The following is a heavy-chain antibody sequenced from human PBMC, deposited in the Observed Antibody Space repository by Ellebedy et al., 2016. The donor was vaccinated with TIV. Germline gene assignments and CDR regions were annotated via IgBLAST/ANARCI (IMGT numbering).Heavy chain of an antibody. CDR3: ARHRGVSPRYYYMDV. D-gene: IGHD3-10*01. CDR1: GYSFSMYW. CDR2: IYPGDSQT. J-gene: IGHJ6*03. V-gene: IGHV5-51*01. Sequence: KVSCXGSGYSFSMYWIGWVRQVPGKGLEWMRIIYPGDSQTTYSPSFEGQVTMSADKSSNTAYLQWSNLKASDTAMYYCARHRGVSPRYYYMDVWGKGTPVTVS.